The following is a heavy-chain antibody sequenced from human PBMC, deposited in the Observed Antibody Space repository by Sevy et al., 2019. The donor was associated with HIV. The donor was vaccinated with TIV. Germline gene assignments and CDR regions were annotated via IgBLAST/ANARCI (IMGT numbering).Heavy chain of an antibody. D-gene: IGHD4-17*01. CDR1: GFTFSTYT. J-gene: IGHJ4*02. CDR3: ATVLRDYGDYLLAF. Sequence: GGSLRLSCAASGFTFSTYTMNWVRQAPGKGLEWVSSISSSSSYIYYADSVKGRFTISRDNAKNSLYLQMNSLRVEDTAVYYCATVLRDYGDYLLAFWGQGTLVTVSS. CDR2: ISSSSSYI. V-gene: IGHV3-21*01.